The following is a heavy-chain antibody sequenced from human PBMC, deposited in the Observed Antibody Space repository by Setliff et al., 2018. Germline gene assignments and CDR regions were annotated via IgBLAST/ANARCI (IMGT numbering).Heavy chain of an antibody. Sequence: GGSLRLSCAASGFTFSSHWMAWVRQAPGKGLEWVANINHDGSEKYSVDSVKGRFTISRDTAKNSLSLQMNSLRAEDTAVYYCTRSTSGAFDYWGQGALVTVS. CDR2: INHDGSEK. CDR1: GFTFSSHW. J-gene: IGHJ4*02. CDR3: TRSTSGAFDY. D-gene: IGHD2-2*01. V-gene: IGHV3-7*01.